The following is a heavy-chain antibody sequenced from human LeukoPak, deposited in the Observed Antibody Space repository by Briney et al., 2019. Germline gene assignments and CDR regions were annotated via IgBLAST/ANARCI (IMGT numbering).Heavy chain of an antibody. J-gene: IGHJ4*02. CDR3: ARTPYSGYDFALDY. CDR1: GYSFTSYW. Sequence: GESLKISWQASGYSFTSYWIGWVRQMPGKGLEWMGIIYPGDSDTRYSPSFQGQVTISADKSISTAYLQWSSLKASDTAMYYCARTPYSGYDFALDYWGQGTLVTVSS. CDR2: IYPGDSDT. D-gene: IGHD5-12*01. V-gene: IGHV5-51*01.